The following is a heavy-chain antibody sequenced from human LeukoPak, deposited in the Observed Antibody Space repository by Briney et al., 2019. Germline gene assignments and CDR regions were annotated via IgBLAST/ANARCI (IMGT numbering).Heavy chain of an antibody. J-gene: IGHJ4*02. CDR1: GYSFTNYW. CDR3: ARLLPYSSSWRPFDY. D-gene: IGHD6-13*01. V-gene: IGHV5-51*01. Sequence: GESLKISCKGSGYSFTNYWIGWVRRMPGKALEGWGITYPGDSDTRYSPSFQGQVTISADKSISTAYLQWSSLKASDTAMYYCARLLPYSSSWRPFDYWGQGTLVTVSS. CDR2: TYPGDSDT.